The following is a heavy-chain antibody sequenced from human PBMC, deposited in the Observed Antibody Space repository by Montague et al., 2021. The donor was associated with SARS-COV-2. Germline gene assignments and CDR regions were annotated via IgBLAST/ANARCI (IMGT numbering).Heavy chain of an antibody. J-gene: IGHJ4*02. CDR3: ARDAWRDGLPYFDY. D-gene: IGHD5/OR15-5a*01. Sequence: SLRLSCAASGFTFSYYSMHWIRQGPGKGLEWVAVITYDGKNTYNADSVRGRFTISRDNSKNTLFLEMNSLRGDDTAVYYCARDAWRDGLPYFDYWGQGTLVTVSS. CDR1: GFTFSYYS. V-gene: IGHV3-30*04. CDR2: ITYDGKNT.